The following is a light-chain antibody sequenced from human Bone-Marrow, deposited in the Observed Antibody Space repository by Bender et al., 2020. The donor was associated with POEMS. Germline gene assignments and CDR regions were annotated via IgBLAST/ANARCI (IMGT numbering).Light chain of an antibody. V-gene: IGLV2-23*01. Sequence: QSALTQPASLSGSPRQSITISCTGTSSDIGSYYLVSWYQQHPGKAPKLIIYEASKRPSGISNRFSGSKSGNTASLTISGLQAEDEADYYCNSFVGGNSLVFGGGTRLTVL. CDR3: NSFVGGNSLV. CDR2: EAS. CDR1: SSDIGSYYL. J-gene: IGLJ3*02.